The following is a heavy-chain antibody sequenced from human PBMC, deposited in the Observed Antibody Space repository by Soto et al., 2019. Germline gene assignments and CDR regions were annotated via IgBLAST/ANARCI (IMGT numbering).Heavy chain of an antibody. CDR1: GFTFSDHY. CDR2: MTRSGSSS. J-gene: IGHJ3*01. D-gene: IGHD1-26*01. Sequence: QVQLVESGGDLVKPGGSLRLSCAASGFTFSDHYMSWIRQAPGKGLEWISYMTRSGSSSSYADSVKGRFTISRDNAKNSLYLQMNSLRGDDTAVYYCARELSGNYLAFELWGQGTMVTVSS. V-gene: IGHV3-11*01. CDR3: ARELSGNYLAFEL.